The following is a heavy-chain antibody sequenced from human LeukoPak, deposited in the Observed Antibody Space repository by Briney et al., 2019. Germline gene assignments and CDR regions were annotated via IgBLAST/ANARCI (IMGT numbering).Heavy chain of an antibody. J-gene: IGHJ4*02. CDR1: GYTFTSCD. V-gene: IGHV1-8*01. Sequence: GASVTVSCKPSGYTFTSCDISGGRQATGQGLEWMGWMNPNSGNTGYGQSFQGRITMTRDISIGTAYMELSNLTSADTAVYYCTRGSTGRRDNWGQGTLVTVSA. D-gene: IGHD1-1*01. CDR3: TRGSTGRRDN. CDR2: MNPNSGNT.